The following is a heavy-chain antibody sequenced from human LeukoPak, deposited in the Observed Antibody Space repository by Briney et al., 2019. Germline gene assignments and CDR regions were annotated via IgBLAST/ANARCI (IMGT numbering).Heavy chain of an antibody. J-gene: IGHJ4*02. V-gene: IGHV4-34*01. CDR3: ARDMGYSYGSFDY. CDR1: GGSFSGYY. CDR2: INHSGST. Sequence: SETLSLTCAVYGGSFSGYYWSWLRQPPGKGLEGIGEINHSGSTNYHPSLKSRVTISVDTSKNQFSLKLSSVTAADTAVYYCARDMGYSYGSFDYWGQGTLVTVSS. D-gene: IGHD5-18*01.